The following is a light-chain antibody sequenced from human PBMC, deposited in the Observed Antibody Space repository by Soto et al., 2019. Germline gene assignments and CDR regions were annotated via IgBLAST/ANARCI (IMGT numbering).Light chain of an antibody. V-gene: IGKV3-15*01. J-gene: IGKJ1*01. CDR1: QSVSSN. CDR3: QQYNIWPRT. CDR2: GAS. Sequence: EIVMTQSPATLSVSPGERATLSCRASQSVSSNLAWYQQKPGQAPRLLIYGASTRATGIPARFSGSGSVTEFTLTISSLQSEDFAVYYCQQYNIWPRTFGQGTKVEIK.